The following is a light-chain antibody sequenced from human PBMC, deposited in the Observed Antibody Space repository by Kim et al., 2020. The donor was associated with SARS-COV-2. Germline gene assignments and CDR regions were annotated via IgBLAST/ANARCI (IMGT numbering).Light chain of an antibody. CDR3: QQYDSNPYT. CDR1: QRITTW. Sequence: DIQMTQSPSTVSASVGDRVTITCRASQRITTWLAWYQQKPGKAPKLLFYGASNSGSDVPSRFSGFGSGTEFTLTITNLEPDDFATYYCQQYDSNPYTFGQGTKLEI. CDR2: GAS. V-gene: IGKV1-5*03. J-gene: IGKJ2*01.